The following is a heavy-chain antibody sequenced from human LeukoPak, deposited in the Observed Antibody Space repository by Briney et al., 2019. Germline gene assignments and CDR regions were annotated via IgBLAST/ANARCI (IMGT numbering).Heavy chain of an antibody. CDR2: ISYSGST. V-gene: IGHV4-34*01. J-gene: IGHJ4*02. D-gene: IGHD4-17*01. Sequence: PSETLSLTCAVYGGSFSGYYWSWIRQPPGKGLEWIGYISYSGSTYYNPSLKSRVSISEDTSKNQFSLRLNSVTAVDTAVYYCARVLSTVTISPMTDYWGQGTLVTVSS. CDR3: ARVLSTVTISPMTDY. CDR1: GGSFSGYY.